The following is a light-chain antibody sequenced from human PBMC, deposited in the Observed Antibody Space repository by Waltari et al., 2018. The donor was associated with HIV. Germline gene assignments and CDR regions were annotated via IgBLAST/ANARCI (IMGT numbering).Light chain of an antibody. CDR2: EAA. V-gene: IGKV3-15*01. J-gene: IGKJ2*01. Sequence: EIVMTHSPPTLSVSPGQRVTLSCRASQSLSAKVAWYQQRPGQAPRLLIYEAATRPTGIPARFSGSGSGTEFTLTISSLQSEDFATYFCQQYDSGPRGITFGQGTMLEIK. CDR3: QQYDSGPRGIT. CDR1: QSLSAK.